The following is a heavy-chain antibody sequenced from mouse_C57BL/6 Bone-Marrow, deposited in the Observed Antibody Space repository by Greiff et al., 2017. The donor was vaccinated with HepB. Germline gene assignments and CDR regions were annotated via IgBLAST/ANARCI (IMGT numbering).Heavy chain of an antibody. CDR1: GFTFSNYW. CDR2: IRLKSDNYAT. CDR3: TLLLRSYFDY. V-gene: IGHV6-3*01. J-gene: IGHJ2*01. D-gene: IGHD1-1*01. Sequence: EVQWVESGGGLVQPGGSMKLSCVASGFTFSNYWMNWVRQSPEKGLEWVAQIRLKSDNYATHYAESVKGRFTISRDDSKSSVYLQMNNLRAEDTGIYYCTLLLRSYFDYWGQGTTLTVSS.